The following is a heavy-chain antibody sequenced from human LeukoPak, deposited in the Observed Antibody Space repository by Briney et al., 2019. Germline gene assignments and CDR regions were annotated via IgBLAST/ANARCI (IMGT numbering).Heavy chain of an antibody. D-gene: IGHD1-1*01. Sequence: SETLSLTCAVYGGSFSGYCWSWIRQPPGKGLEWIGEINHSGSTNYNPSLKSRVTISVDTSKNQFSLKLSSVTAADTAVYYCARRGRTALDAFDVWGQGTLVTVSS. CDR1: GGSFSGYC. J-gene: IGHJ3*01. CDR3: ARRGRTALDAFDV. CDR2: INHSGST. V-gene: IGHV4-34*01.